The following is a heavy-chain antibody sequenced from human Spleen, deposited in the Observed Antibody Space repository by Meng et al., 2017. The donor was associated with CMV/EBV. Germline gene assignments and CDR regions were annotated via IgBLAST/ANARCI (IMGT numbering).Heavy chain of an antibody. V-gene: IGHV3-30*04. CDR1: GFTFSSYA. J-gene: IGHJ4*02. CDR3: ARDDY. Sequence: PGSSLRLSCAASGFTFSSYAMHWVRQAPGKGLEWVAVISYDGSNKYYADSVKGRFTISRDNSKNTLYLQMNSLRAEDTAVYYCARDDYWGQGTLVTVSS. CDR2: ISYDGSNK.